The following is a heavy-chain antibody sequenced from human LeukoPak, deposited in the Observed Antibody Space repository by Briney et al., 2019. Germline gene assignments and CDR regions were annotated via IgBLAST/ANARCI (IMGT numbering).Heavy chain of an antibody. CDR2: ISYDGSSK. D-gene: IGHD6-13*01. Sequence: GGSLRLSCAASGFTFSSYTMNWVRQAPGKGLEWVSFISYDGSSKYYADSVKGRFTFSRDNSKNTLYLQMNSLRPEDTAVYYCARVHSSSWYCCSDYWGLGTLVTVSS. V-gene: IGHV3-30*04. CDR3: ARVHSSSWYCCSDY. J-gene: IGHJ4*02. CDR1: GFTFSSYT.